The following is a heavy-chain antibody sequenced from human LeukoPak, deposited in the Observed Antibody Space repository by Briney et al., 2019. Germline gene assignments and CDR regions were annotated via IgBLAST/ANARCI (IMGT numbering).Heavy chain of an antibody. CDR1: GFTFSSYA. V-gene: IGHV3-30*09. D-gene: IGHD3-9*01. CDR3: ARDIYDILTGYYIDY. Sequence: GGSLRLSCAASGFTFSSYAMHWARQAPGKGLEWVAVISYDGSNKYYADSVKGRFAISRDNSKNTLYLQMNSLRAEDTAVYYCARDIYDILTGYYIDYWGQGTLVTVSS. J-gene: IGHJ4*02. CDR2: ISYDGSNK.